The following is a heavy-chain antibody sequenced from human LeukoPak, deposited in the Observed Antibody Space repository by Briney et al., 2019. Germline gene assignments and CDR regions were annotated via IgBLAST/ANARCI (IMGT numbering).Heavy chain of an antibody. D-gene: IGHD4-17*01. CDR2: INQDGGEK. V-gene: IGHV3-7*03. J-gene: IGHJ4*02. Sequence: PGGSLRLSCAASGITFSSYWMSWVRQAPGKGLEWVANINQDGGEKYYVDSVKGRFTISRDNAKNTLSLQMNSLRAEDTAVYYCAKSTVGLRLFYFDYWGQGTLVTVSS. CDR1: GITFSSYW. CDR3: AKSTVGLRLFYFDY.